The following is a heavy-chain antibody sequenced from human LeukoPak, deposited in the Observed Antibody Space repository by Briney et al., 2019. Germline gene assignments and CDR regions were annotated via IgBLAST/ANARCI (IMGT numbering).Heavy chain of an antibody. CDR1: GFTFISYA. D-gene: IGHD6-13*01. V-gene: IGHV3-23*01. Sequence: HPGGSLRLSCAASGFTFISYAMTWVRQAPGKGLQWVSAISGSGDSTHYTDSVKGRFTISRDNSKNTLYLQMNSLRAEDTAVYYCARDSGHSSSWYSSFDYWGQGTLVTVSS. CDR3: ARDSGHSSSWYSSFDY. J-gene: IGHJ4*02. CDR2: ISGSGDST.